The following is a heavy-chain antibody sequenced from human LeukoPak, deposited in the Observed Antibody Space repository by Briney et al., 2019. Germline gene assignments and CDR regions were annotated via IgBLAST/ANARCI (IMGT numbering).Heavy chain of an antibody. Sequence: PSETLYLTCSVSGGSISTYYWSWIRQPPGKGLEWIGYMYYSGSTNYNPSLKSRVTISVDKSKNQFSLKLTSVTAADTAVYYCATKAATYFDYWGQGTLVTVSS. D-gene: IGHD2-15*01. CDR3: ATKAATYFDY. CDR1: GGSISTYY. J-gene: IGHJ4*02. V-gene: IGHV4-59*12. CDR2: MYYSGST.